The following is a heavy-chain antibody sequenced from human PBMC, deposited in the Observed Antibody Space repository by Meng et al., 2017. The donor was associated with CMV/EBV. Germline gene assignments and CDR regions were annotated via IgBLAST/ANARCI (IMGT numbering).Heavy chain of an antibody. V-gene: IGHV3-30*02. CDR3: AKDYYDSSGLFDY. CDR1: GFTFSSYG. Sequence: GESLKISCAASGFTFSSYGMHWVRQAPGKGLEWVAFIRYDGSNKYYADSVKGRFTISRDNSKNTLYLQMNSLRAEDTAVYYCAKDYYDSSGLFDYWGQGTTVTVSS. CDR2: IRYDGSNK. J-gene: IGHJ4*02. D-gene: IGHD3-22*01.